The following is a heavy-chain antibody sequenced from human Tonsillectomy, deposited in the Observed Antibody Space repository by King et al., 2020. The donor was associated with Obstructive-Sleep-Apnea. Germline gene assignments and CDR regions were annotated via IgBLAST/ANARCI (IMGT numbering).Heavy chain of an antibody. CDR3: AKKRVRDGFTNFFDY. Sequence: VQLVESGGTLVQPGGSLRLSCAASGFTFSSYAMSWVRQAQGKGLEWISSISGSAVSTYYADSVKGRFTISRDSSKNTLYLQMNSLRVEDTAVYYCAKKRVRDGFTNFFDYSGQGTLVTVSS. CDR2: ISGSAVST. D-gene: IGHD5-24*01. V-gene: IGHV3-23*04. J-gene: IGHJ4*02. CDR1: GFTFSSYA.